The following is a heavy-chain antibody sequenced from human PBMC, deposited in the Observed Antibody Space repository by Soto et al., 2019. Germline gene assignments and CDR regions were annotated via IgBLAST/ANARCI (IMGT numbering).Heavy chain of an antibody. CDR3: ARGGYSGYDLNWFDP. CDR1: GGSFSGYY. Sequence: SETLSLTCAVYGGSFSGYYWSWIRQPPGKGLEWIGEINHSGSTNYNPSLKSRVTISVDTSKNQFSLKLSSVTAADTAVYYCARGGYSGYDLNWFDPWGQGTLVTVSS. CDR2: INHSGST. D-gene: IGHD5-12*01. V-gene: IGHV4-34*01. J-gene: IGHJ5*02.